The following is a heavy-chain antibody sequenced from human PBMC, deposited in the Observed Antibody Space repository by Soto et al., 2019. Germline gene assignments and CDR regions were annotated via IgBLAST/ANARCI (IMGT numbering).Heavy chain of an antibody. CDR1: GFSISSAW. CDR2: IKNKNQGETT. CDR3: TTGSVEGY. J-gene: IGHJ4*02. Sequence: EVQLVESGGGLVKPGGSLRLSCAASGFSISSAWMNWVRQAPGKGLEWVGRIKNKNQGETTDYPAPVKGRFTISRDDSKNTLNLQMNSLKMEDTAVYYCTTGSVEGYWGQGTLVTVSS. D-gene: IGHD3-3*01. V-gene: IGHV3-15*07.